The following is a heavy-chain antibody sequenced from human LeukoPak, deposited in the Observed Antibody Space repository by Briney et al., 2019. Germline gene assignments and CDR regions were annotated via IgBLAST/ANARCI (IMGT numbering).Heavy chain of an antibody. Sequence: PSETLSLTCTVSGGSISSYYWSWIRQPPGKGLEWIGYIYYSGSTNYNPSLKSRVTISVDTSKNQFSLKLSSVTAADTAVYYCARGSVGYCSSTSYSHDPFDYWGQGTLVTVSS. D-gene: IGHD2-2*03. CDR1: GGSISSYY. V-gene: IGHV4-59*01. J-gene: IGHJ4*02. CDR2: IYYSGST. CDR3: ARGSVGYCSSTSYSHDPFDY.